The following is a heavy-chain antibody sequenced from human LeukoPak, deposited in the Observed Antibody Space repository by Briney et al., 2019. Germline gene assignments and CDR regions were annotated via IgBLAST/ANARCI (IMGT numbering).Heavy chain of an antibody. D-gene: IGHD3-10*01. Sequence: SETLSLTCTVSGDSISSGDYYWSWIRQPAGKGLEWIGRISSSGSTNYNSSLKSRVTISVDTSKNQFSLKLSSVTAADTAVHYCARGRITMVRGAPLWFDPWGQGTLVTVSS. J-gene: IGHJ5*02. CDR3: ARGRITMVRGAPLWFDP. CDR1: GDSISSGDYY. CDR2: ISSSGST. V-gene: IGHV4-61*02.